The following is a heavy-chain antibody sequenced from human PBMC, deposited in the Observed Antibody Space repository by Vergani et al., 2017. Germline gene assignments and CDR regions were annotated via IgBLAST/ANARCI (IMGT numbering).Heavy chain of an antibody. Sequence: QVQLVESGGGVVQPGRSLRLSCAASGFTFSSYAMHWVRQAPGKGLEWVAVISYDGSNKYYADSVKGRFTISRDNSKNTLYLQMNSLRAEDTAVYYCASENTGIAARPNLHYYDYNMDVWGKGTTVIVSS. CDR1: GFTFSSYA. D-gene: IGHD6-6*01. CDR2: ISYDGSNK. J-gene: IGHJ6*03. CDR3: ASENTGIAARPNLHYYDYNMDV. V-gene: IGHV3-30-3*01.